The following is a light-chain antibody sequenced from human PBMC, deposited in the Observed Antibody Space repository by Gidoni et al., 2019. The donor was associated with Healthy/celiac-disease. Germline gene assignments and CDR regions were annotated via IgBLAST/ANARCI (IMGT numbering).Light chain of an antibody. CDR3: QQRSNWQGT. Sequence: EIVLTQSPATLSLSPGERATLSCRASQSVSSYLAWYQQKPGQAPSLLIYDASNRATGIPARFSGSWSGTDFTLTISILEPEDFAVYYCQQRSNWQGTFGPXTKVDIK. CDR2: DAS. V-gene: IGKV3-11*01. J-gene: IGKJ3*01. CDR1: QSVSSY.